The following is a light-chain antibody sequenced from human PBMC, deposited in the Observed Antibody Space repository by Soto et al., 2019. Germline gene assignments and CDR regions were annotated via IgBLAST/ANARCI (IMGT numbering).Light chain of an antibody. CDR1: SSDVGGYNY. CDR2: EVS. J-gene: IGLJ1*01. V-gene: IGLV2-14*01. CDR3: SSYTSSSTLV. Sequence: QSALTKPASVSGSPGQSITISCTGTSSDVGGYNYVSWYQQHPGKAPKLMIYEVSNRASGVSNRFSGSKSGNTASLPISGLQADDEADYYCSSYTSSSTLVFVTGTKLTAL.